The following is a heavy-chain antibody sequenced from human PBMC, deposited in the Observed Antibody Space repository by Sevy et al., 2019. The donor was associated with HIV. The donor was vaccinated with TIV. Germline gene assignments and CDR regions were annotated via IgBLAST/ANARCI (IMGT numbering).Heavy chain of an antibody. D-gene: IGHD3-3*01. CDR2: IFHTGKT. V-gene: IGHV4-39*01. Sequence: SGTLSLTCSVSGGSISKIGNYWGWVRQPPGERLEWIGDIFHTGKTNYNPSLKSRVTISLDTSKNQFSLKLSSVTAADTAVYYCAKIYDYWGPGALVTVSS. CDR3: AKIYDY. CDR1: GGSISKIGNY. J-gene: IGHJ4*02.